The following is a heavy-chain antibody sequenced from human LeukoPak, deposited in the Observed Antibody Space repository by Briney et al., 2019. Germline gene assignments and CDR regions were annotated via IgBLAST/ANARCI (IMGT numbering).Heavy chain of an antibody. J-gene: IGHJ4*02. CDR2: IKQDGSEK. CDR3: ASRNSLFI. Sequence: PGGSLRLSCAASGFTFSSYEMSWVRQAPGKGLEWVANIKQDGSEKYYVDSVKGRFTISRDNAKNSLYLQMNSLRAEDTAVYYCASRNSLFIWGQGTLVTVSS. CDR1: GFTFSSYE. D-gene: IGHD4-23*01. V-gene: IGHV3-7*01.